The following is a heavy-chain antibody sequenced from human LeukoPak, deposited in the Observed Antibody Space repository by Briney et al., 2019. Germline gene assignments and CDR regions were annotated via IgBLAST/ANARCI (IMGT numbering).Heavy chain of an antibody. V-gene: IGHV3-7*01. CDR3: ARHLSGITGYTYGRGIDY. J-gene: IGHJ4*02. CDR1: GFTFSSYW. Sequence: GGPLRLSCAASGFTFSSYWMSWVRQAPGKGLEWVANIKKDGSEKYYGDSVKGRFTISRDNAKTSLYLQMNSLRAEDTAVYYCARHLSGITGYTYGRGIDYWGQGTLVTVSS. D-gene: IGHD5-18*01. CDR2: IKKDGSEK.